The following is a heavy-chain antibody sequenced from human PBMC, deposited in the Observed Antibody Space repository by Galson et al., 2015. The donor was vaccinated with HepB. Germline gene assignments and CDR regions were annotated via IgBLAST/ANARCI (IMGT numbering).Heavy chain of an antibody. CDR2: FYYTGNT. D-gene: IGHD1-1*01. V-gene: IGHV4-39*01. CDR3: ARVHNPASPVDLIDY. CDR1: GSSFSSSSYY. Sequence: ETLSLTCTVSGSSFSSSSYYWGWLRQPPGKGLEWIGSFYYTGNTHYNPSLKSRVTISGDTSKNQFSLKLSSVTAADTAVYYCARVHNPASPVDLIDYWGQGALVTVSS. J-gene: IGHJ4*02.